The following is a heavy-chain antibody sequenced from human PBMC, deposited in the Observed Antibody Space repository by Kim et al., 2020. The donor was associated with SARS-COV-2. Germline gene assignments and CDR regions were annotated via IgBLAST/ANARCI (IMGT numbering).Heavy chain of an antibody. CDR2: IYYSGST. Sequence: SETLSLTCTVSGGSISSSSYYWGWIRQPPGKGLEWIGSIYYSGSTYYNPSLKSRVTISVDTSKNQFSLKLSSVTAADTAVYYCARPHVGQQPNYYYYYGMDVWGQGATVTVSS. V-gene: IGHV4-39*01. J-gene: IGHJ6*01. CDR1: GGSISSSSYY. CDR3: ARPHVGQQPNYYYYYGMDV. D-gene: IGHD6-13*01.